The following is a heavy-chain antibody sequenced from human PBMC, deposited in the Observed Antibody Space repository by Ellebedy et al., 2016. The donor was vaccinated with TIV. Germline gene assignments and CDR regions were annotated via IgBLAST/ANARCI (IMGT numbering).Heavy chain of an antibody. V-gene: IGHV1-8*01. CDR2: MTPNSGNT. J-gene: IGHJ4*02. CDR1: GFPFTSYQ. D-gene: IGHD4-23*01. Sequence: AASVKVSCKASGFPFTSYQINWVRQATGQGLEWMGWMTPNSGNTGYAQKFQGRITMTRNTSISTAYMELSSLRSEDTALYYCARPATGGNADDPPAYWGQGTLVTVSP. CDR3: ARPATGGNADDPPAY.